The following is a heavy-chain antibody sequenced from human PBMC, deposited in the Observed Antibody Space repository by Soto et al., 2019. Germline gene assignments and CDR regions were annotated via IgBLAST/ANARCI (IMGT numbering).Heavy chain of an antibody. Sequence: ASVKVSCKASGYSFTGYSMHWVRQAPGQGLEWMGWINPKNGATNYARKFQGWVTMIRDTSISTVYMELRSLRSEDTAVYYCARVNTIFGVVIEPAYDYWGQGTLVTVSS. CDR3: ARVNTIFGVVIEPAYDY. J-gene: IGHJ4*02. D-gene: IGHD3-3*01. CDR1: GYSFTGYS. V-gene: IGHV1-2*04. CDR2: INPKNGAT.